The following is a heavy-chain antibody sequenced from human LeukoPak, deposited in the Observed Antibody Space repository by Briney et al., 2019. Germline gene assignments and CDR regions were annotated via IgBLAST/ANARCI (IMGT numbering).Heavy chain of an antibody. V-gene: IGHV3-21*01. Sequence: PGGSLRLSCAASGCTFSSYSMNWVRQAPGKGLEWVSSISSSSSYIYYADSVKGRFTISRDNAKNSLYLQMNSLRAEDTAVYYCARDQELRPNYYYGMDVWGQGTTVTVSS. CDR2: ISSSSSYI. D-gene: IGHD1-7*01. CDR1: GCTFSSYS. J-gene: IGHJ6*02. CDR3: ARDQELRPNYYYGMDV.